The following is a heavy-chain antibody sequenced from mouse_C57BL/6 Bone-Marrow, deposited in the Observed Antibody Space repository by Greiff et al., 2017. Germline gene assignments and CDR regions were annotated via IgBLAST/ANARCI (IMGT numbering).Heavy chain of an antibody. CDR2: IDPSDSYT. CDR1: GYTFTSYW. J-gene: IGHJ3*01. V-gene: IGHV1-50*01. D-gene: IGHD5-1*01. Sequence: VQLQQPGAELVKPGASVKLSCKASGYTFTSYWMQWVKQRPGQGLEWIGEIDPSDSYTNYNQKFKGKATLTVDTSSSTASMQLSSLTSVGSAVYYCARRDVYLLWAYWGQGTQVTVSA. CDR3: ARRDVYLLWAY.